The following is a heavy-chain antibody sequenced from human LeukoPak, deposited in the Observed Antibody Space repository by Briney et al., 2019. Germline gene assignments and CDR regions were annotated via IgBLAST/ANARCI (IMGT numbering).Heavy chain of an antibody. V-gene: IGHV3-11*05. D-gene: IGHD3-10*01. CDR1: GFTLSGYY. CDR2: ISSSGSNT. J-gene: IGHJ6*02. Sequence: GGSLRLSCAASGFTLSGYYMSWIRQAPGKGLEGVSYISSSGSNTNYADSVKGRFTISRDNAKNSLYLQMNSLRAEDTAVYYCAKESGVTMVRGQNYGMGVWGQGTTVTVSS. CDR3: AKESGVTMVRGQNYGMGV.